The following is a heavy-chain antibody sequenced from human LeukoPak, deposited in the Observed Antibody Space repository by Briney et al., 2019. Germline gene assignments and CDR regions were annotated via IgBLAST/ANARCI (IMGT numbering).Heavy chain of an antibody. Sequence: GGSLRLSCAASGFTVRSNYMRWVRQAPGKGLEWVSVIYSGGNTYYADSVKGRFTISRDNPKNSLYLQMNSLRADDTAVYYCTRVSTGTTDYWGQGTLVTVSS. CDR3: TRVSTGTTDY. V-gene: IGHV3-53*01. CDR1: GFTVRSNY. J-gene: IGHJ4*02. CDR2: IYSGGNT. D-gene: IGHD1-7*01.